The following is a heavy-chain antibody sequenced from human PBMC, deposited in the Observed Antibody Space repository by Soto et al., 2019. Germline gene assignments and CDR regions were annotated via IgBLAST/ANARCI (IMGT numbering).Heavy chain of an antibody. D-gene: IGHD3-10*01. Sequence: ASVKVSCKASGYTFTGYYMHWVRQAPGQGLEWMGWINPNSGGTNYAQKFQGWVTMTRDTSISTAYMELSRLRSDDTAVYYCARGGPYYYGSGSYYNGNFDYWGQGTLVTVSS. CDR3: ARGGPYYYGSGSYYNGNFDY. CDR1: GYTFTGYY. J-gene: IGHJ4*02. V-gene: IGHV1-2*04. CDR2: INPNSGGT.